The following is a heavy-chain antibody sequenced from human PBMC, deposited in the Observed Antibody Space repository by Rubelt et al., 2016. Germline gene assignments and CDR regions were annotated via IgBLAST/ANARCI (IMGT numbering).Heavy chain of an antibody. V-gene: IGHV4-39*07. CDR1: GGSISSSSYY. CDR2: IYYSGST. J-gene: IGHJ1*01. D-gene: IGHD4-17*01. CDR3: ATRSDYGYFQH. Sequence: QLQLQESGPGLVKPSETLSLTCTVSGGSISSSSYYWGWIRQPPGKGLEWIGSIYYSGSTYYNPSLKSRVTISVDTSKNQFSLKLSSVTAADTAVYYCATRSDYGYFQHWGQGTLVTVSS.